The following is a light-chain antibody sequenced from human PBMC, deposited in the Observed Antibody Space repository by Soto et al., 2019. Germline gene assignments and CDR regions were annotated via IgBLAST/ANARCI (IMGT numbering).Light chain of an antibody. Sequence: EIVMTQSPATLSVSQGERATLSCRASQSVSSNLAWYQQKPGQAPRLLIYGASTRATGIPARFSGSGSGTEFTRTISSLQSEDFAVYYCQQYNNWPYTFGQGTKVDIK. CDR1: QSVSSN. CDR2: GAS. V-gene: IGKV3-15*01. J-gene: IGKJ2*01. CDR3: QQYNNWPYT.